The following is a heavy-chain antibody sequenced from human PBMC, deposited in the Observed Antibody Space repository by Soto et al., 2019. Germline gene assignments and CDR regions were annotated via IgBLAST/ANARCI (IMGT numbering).Heavy chain of an antibody. J-gene: IGHJ5*02. CDR1: GGTFSSYT. CDR3: ARDSFIAAAGNRFDP. CDR2: IIPILGIA. V-gene: IGHV1-69*08. Sequence: QVQLVQSGAEVKKPGSSVKVSCKASGGTFSSYTISWVRQAPGQGLEWMGRIIPILGIANYAQKLQGRVTITADKSTSTAYMELSSLRSEDTAVYYCARDSFIAAAGNRFDPWGQGTLVTVSS. D-gene: IGHD6-13*01.